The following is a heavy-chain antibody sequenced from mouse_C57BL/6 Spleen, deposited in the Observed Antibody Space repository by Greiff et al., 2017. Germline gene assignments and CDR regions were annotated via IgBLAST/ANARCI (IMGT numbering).Heavy chain of an antibody. J-gene: IGHJ3*01. CDR1: GYTFTSYG. V-gene: IGHV1-81*01. D-gene: IGHD2-4*01. CDR3: ARSEVYYDYGFAY. Sequence: QVHVKQSGAELARPGASVKLSCKASGYTFTSYGISWVKQRTGQGLEWIGEIYPRSGNTYYNEKFKGKATLTADKSSSTAYMELRSLTSEDSAVYFCARSEVYYDYGFAYWGQGTLVTVSA. CDR2: IYPRSGNT.